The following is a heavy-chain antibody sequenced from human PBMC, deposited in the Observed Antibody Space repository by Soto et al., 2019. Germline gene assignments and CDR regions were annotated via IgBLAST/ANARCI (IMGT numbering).Heavy chain of an antibody. CDR2: MNPNSGNT. V-gene: IGHV1-8*01. CDR3: ARDTFPHYYYYMDV. Sequence: ASVKVSCKASGYTFTSYDINWVRQATGQGLEWMGRMNPNSGNTGYAQKFQGRVTMTRNTSTSTVYMELSSLRSEDTAVYYCARDTFPHYYYYMDVWGKGTTVTV. CDR1: GYTFTSYD. J-gene: IGHJ6*03. D-gene: IGHD3-16*01.